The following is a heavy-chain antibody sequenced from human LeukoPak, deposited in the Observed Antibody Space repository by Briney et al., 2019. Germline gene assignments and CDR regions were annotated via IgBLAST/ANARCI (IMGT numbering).Heavy chain of an antibody. CDR3: ARLGITIFGVVISLGGAFDI. D-gene: IGHD3-3*01. Sequence: SETLSLTCAVSGYSISSGYYWGWIRQPPGKGLEWIGSIYHSGSTYYNPSLKSRVTISVDTSKNQFSLKLSSETAADTAVYYCARLGITIFGVVISLGGAFDIWGQGTMVTVSS. CDR2: IYHSGST. CDR1: GYSISSGYY. V-gene: IGHV4-38-2*01. J-gene: IGHJ3*02.